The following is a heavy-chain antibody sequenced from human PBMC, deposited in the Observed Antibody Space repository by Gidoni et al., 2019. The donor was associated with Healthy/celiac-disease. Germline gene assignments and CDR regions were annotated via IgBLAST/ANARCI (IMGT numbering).Heavy chain of an antibody. V-gene: IGHV4-34*01. J-gene: IGHJ5*02. D-gene: IGHD3-3*01. CDR3: ARGRPYFGVGSLGWFDP. CDR1: GGSFSGYY. CDR2: INHSGST. Sequence: QVQLQQWGAGLLKPSETLSLTCAVYGGSFSGYYWSWIRQPPGKGLEWIGEINHSGSTNYNPSLKSRVTISVDTSKNQFSLKLSSVTAADTAVYYCARGRPYFGVGSLGWFDPWGQGTLVTVSS.